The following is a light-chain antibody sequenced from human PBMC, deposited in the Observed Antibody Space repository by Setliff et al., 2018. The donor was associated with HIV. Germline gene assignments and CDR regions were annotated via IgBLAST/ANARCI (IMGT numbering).Light chain of an antibody. Sequence: QSALTQPASVSGSPGQSITISCSGTSSEVGGYNYVSWYQQYPGKAPKLMIYDVTKRPSGVSNRFSGSKSGNTASLTISGLQAEDEADYYCSSYTSSSTLEVFGGGTKVTVL. CDR2: DVT. CDR3: SSYTSSSTLEV. J-gene: IGLJ2*01. V-gene: IGLV2-14*03. CDR1: SSEVGGYNY.